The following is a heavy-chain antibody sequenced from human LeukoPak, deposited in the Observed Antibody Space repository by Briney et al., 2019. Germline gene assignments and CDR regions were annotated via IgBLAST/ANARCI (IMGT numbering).Heavy chain of an antibody. J-gene: IGHJ4*02. D-gene: IGHD5-12*01. Sequence: GGSLRLSCTASGFTFSDYAMHWVRQAPGKGLEWVALIYFDGNKKYYGASVKGRFTISRDDSKSTLYLQMNSLTAEDTAVYYCTTKVMRGNLGDDYDDWGQGTLVTVSS. V-gene: IGHV3-30*02. CDR3: TTKVMRGNLGDDYDD. CDR1: GFTFSDYA. CDR2: IYFDGNKK.